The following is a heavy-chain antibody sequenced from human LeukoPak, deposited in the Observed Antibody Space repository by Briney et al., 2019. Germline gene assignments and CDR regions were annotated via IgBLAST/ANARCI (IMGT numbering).Heavy chain of an antibody. D-gene: IGHD3-22*01. J-gene: IGHJ4*02. Sequence: ASVKVSCKVSGYTLTEISMHWVRQAPGKGREWMGGFDPEDGEIINAQKFQGRVTMTEDTSTDTGYMELSSLRSEDTAVYYCATYYYDRSGYYRRKYYFDYWGQGILVTVSS. CDR3: ATYYYDRSGYYRRKYYFDY. CDR1: GYTLTEIS. CDR2: FDPEDGEI. V-gene: IGHV1-24*01.